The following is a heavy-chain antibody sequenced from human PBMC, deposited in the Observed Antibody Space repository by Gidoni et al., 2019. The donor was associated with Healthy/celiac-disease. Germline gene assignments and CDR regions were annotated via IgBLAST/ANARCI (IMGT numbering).Heavy chain of an antibody. CDR3: ARQLGSSWYPQYFQH. CDR1: AGSISSSSYY. Sequence: QLQLQESGPGLVKPSETLSLTCTVSAGSISSSSYYWGWIRQPPGKGLEWIGSIYYSGSTYYNPSLKSRVTISVDTSKIQFSLKLSSVTAADTAVYYCARQLGSSWYPQYFQHWGQGTLVTVSS. J-gene: IGHJ1*01. D-gene: IGHD6-13*01. CDR2: IYYSGST. V-gene: IGHV4-39*01.